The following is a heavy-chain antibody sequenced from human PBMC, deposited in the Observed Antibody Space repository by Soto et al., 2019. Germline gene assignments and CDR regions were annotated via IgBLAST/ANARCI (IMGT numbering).Heavy chain of an antibody. V-gene: IGHV4-30-4*01. CDR1: GGSIRSGDNY. D-gene: IGHD3-10*01. J-gene: IGHJ4*02. CDR3: ARRNYGSGSYYY. Sequence: SETLSLTCTVSGGSIRSGDNYWSWIRQPPGKGLEWIGYIYHNGNTYYNPSLKSQVTMSVDTSKNQFSLKLSSVTAADTAVYYCARRNYGSGSYYYWGQGILVTVSS. CDR2: IYHNGNT.